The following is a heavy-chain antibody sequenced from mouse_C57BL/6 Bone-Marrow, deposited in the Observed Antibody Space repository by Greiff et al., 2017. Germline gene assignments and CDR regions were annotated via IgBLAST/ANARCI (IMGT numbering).Heavy chain of an antibody. CDR3: ARGNYGSRPHFDY. CDR2: IYPRSGNT. V-gene: IGHV1-81*01. D-gene: IGHD1-1*01. CDR1: GYTFTSYG. J-gene: IGHJ2*01. Sequence: QVHVKQSGAELARPGASVKLSCKASGYTFTSYGISWVKQRTGQGLEWIGEIYPRSGNTYYNEKFKGKATLTADKSSSTAYMELRSLTSEDSAVYFCARGNYGSRPHFDYWGQGTTLTVSS.